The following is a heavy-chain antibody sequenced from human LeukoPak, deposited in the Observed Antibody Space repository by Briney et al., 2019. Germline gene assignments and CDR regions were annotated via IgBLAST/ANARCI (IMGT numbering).Heavy chain of an antibody. CDR3: ARGPITMIVAGGYFDY. CDR2: IIPIFGTA. CDR1: GGTFSSYA. J-gene: IGHJ4*02. Sequence: SVKVSCKVSGGTFSSYAISWVRQAPGQGLEWMGGIIPIFGTANYAQKFQGRVTITADESTSTAYMELSSLRSEDTAVYYCARGPITMIVAGGYFDYWGQGTLVTVSS. V-gene: IGHV1-69*13. D-gene: IGHD3-22*01.